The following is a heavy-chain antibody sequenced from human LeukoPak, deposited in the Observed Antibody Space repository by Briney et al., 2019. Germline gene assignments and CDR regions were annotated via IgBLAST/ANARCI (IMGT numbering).Heavy chain of an antibody. J-gene: IGHJ4*02. D-gene: IGHD6-13*01. CDR1: GESISSYY. Sequence: SETLSLTCTVSGESISSYYWTWIRQPAGKGLEWIGRIYSSGSTNYNPSLKSRVTTSVDTSKNQFSLKLSSLTAADTAVYYCARGVVAAPDTVDYWGQGTLVTVSS. CDR2: IYSSGST. V-gene: IGHV4-4*07. CDR3: ARGVVAAPDTVDY.